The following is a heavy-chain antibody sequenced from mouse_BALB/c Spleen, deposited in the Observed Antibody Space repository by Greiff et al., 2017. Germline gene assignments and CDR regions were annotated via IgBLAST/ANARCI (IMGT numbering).Heavy chain of an antibody. CDR3: ARDLLHYYGLDY. D-gene: IGHD1-2*01. V-gene: IGHV2-9*02. CDR2: IWAGGST. CDR1: GFSLTSYG. J-gene: IGHJ2*01. Sequence: QVHVKQSGPGLVAPSQSLSITCTVSGFSLTSYGVHWVRQPPGKGLEWLGVIWAGGSTNYNSALMSRLSISKDNSKSQVFLKMNSLQTDDTAMYYGARDLLHYYGLDYWGQGTTLTVSS.